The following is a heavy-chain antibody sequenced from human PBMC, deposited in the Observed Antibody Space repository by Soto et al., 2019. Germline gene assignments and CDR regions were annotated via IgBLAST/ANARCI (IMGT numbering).Heavy chain of an antibody. D-gene: IGHD3-22*01. J-gene: IGHJ6*02. V-gene: IGHV3-7*03. CDR3: GREKNIVVTGPLTSIGYGMDV. CDR2: IKQDGSEK. CDR1: GFTFSSYW. Sequence: EVQLVESGGGLVQPGGSLRLSCAASGFTFSSYWMSWVRQAPGKGLEWVANIKQDGSEKYYVDSVKGRFTISRDNAKNSMYLKMNSRGAEETAVFYCGREKNIVVTGPLTSIGYGMDVRGQGTTVTVTS.